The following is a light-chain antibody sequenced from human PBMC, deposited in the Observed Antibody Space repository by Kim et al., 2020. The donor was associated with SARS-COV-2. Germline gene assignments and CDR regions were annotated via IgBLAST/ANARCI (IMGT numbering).Light chain of an antibody. J-gene: IGKJ2*01. Sequence: DIQLTQSPSSLSASVGDRVTITCRASQYFSSSLNWYRQKSGKAPELLIYDTFSLQSGAPSRFSGSRSGTDFTLTITSLQPGDFATYFCQQSHDFPYTFGQGTKLEIK. CDR2: DTF. CDR3: QQSHDFPYT. V-gene: IGKV1-39*01. CDR1: QYFSSS.